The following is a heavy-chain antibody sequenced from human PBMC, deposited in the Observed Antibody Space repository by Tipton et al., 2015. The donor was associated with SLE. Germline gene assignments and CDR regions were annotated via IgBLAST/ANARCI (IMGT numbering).Heavy chain of an antibody. D-gene: IGHD5-24*01. V-gene: IGHV4-38-2*01. CDR2: IYHSGTT. CDR3: VRLELPATKADY. Sequence: TLSLTCAVSGYSINSGYHWGWIRQPPGKGLEWLGTIYHSGTTYYNPSLKSRLTLSIDTSKNQFSLKLSSVTAADTAVYYCVRLELPATKADYWGPGTLVTVSS. CDR1: GYSINSGYH. J-gene: IGHJ4*02.